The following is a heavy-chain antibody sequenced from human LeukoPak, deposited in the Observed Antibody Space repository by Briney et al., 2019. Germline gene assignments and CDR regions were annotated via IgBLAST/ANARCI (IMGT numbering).Heavy chain of an antibody. CDR1: GGSISSGSYY. V-gene: IGHV4-61*02. J-gene: IGHJ4*02. Sequence: SETLSLTCTVSGGSISSGSYYWSWIRQPAGKGLEWIGRIYTSGSTNYNPSLKSRVTISVDTSKNQFSLKLSSVTAADTTVYYCARVAKPVDTTIPRGWMRDYFDYWGQGTLVTVSS. CDR3: ARVAKPVDTTIPRGWMRDYFDY. CDR2: IYTSGST. D-gene: IGHD5-18*01.